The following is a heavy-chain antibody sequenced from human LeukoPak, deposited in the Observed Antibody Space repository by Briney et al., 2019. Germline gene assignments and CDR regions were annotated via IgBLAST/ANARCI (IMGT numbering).Heavy chain of an antibody. CDR2: ITSTGAYI. V-gene: IGHV3-21*01. D-gene: IGHD2-21*02. CDR3: ARGTATADY. J-gene: IGHJ4*02. CDR1: GFTFSTYS. Sequence: AGGSLRLSCAASGFTFSTYSMNWVRQAPGKGLEWVSSITSTGAYIYYTDSVKGRFTISRDNAKNSLFLQMNSLRAEDTAVYYCARGTATADYWGQGTLVTVSS.